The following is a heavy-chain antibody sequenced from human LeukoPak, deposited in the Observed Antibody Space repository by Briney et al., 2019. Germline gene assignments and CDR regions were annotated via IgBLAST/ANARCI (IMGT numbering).Heavy chain of an antibody. D-gene: IGHD5-24*01. CDR1: GDSFSTYW. CDR3: ARDGYFDY. CDR2: IYPGDSDT. J-gene: IGHJ4*02. V-gene: IGHV5-51*01. Sequence: GESLKISCKGSGDSFSTYWTAWVRQMPGKGLEWMGIIYPGDSDTRYSPSFQGQVTISANKSISTAYLQWSSLKASDTAMYYCARDGYFDYWGQGTLVTVSS.